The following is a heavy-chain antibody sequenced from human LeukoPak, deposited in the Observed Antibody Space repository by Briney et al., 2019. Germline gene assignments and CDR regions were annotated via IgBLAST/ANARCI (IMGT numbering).Heavy chain of an antibody. CDR1: GFTFSSYA. V-gene: IGHV3-23*01. J-gene: IGHJ6*03. D-gene: IGHD2-2*01. CDR2: ISGGGGST. Sequence: GGSLRLSCAAFGFTFSSYAMSWVRQAPGRGLEWVSAISGGGGSTYHADSVKGRFTISRDNSKNTLYLQMNSLRAEDTAVYYCAKDAIYCSSTSCRTYYYYMDVWGKGTTVTVSS. CDR3: AKDAIYCSSTSCRTYYYYMDV.